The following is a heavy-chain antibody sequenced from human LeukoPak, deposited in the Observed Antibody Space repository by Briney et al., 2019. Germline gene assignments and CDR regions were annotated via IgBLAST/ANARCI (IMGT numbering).Heavy chain of an antibody. J-gene: IGHJ4*02. CDR2: IRASSST. CDR3: AKDDRAVGPGRMSFDY. D-gene: IGHD3-10*01. V-gene: IGHV3-23*05. CDR1: GFTFSSFA. Sequence: PGGSLRLSCAASGFTFSSFAVSWVRQAPGQGLEWVSSIRASSSTYYAESVKGRFTISRDDSKNTLYLQMNRLRAEDTAVYYCAKDDRAVGPGRMSFDYWGRGTLVTVSS.